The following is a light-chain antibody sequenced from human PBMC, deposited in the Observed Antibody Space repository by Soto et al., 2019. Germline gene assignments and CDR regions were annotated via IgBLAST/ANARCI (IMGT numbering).Light chain of an antibody. CDR3: QQYNSYPWT. J-gene: IGKJ1*01. V-gene: IGKV1-5*01. CDR1: QSITIY. Sequence: DIQMTQSPSSLSASVGDRVTITCRASQSITIYLNWYQQKPGEAPNLLIFGASTLQSGVPSRFSGSGSGTEFTLTITSLQPDDFATYYCQQYNSYPWTFGQGTKVDIK. CDR2: GAS.